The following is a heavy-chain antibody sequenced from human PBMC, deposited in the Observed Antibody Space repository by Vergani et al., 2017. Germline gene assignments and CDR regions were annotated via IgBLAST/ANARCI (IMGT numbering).Heavy chain of an antibody. Sequence: QVQLQQWGAGLLKPSETLSLTCAVYGGSFSGYYWSWIRQPPGKGLEWIGEINTSGSTNYNPSLKRRVTISVDTSKNQFSLKLSSVTAADTAVYYCARSTVAWAYRVFDYWGQGTLVTVSS. CDR3: ARSTVAWAYRVFDY. J-gene: IGHJ4*02. CDR1: GGSFSGYY. V-gene: IGHV4-34*01. CDR2: INTSGST. D-gene: IGHD1-26*01.